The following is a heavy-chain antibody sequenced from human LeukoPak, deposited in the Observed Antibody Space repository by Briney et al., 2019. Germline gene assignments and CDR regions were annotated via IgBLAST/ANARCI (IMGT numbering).Heavy chain of an antibody. J-gene: IGHJ4*02. CDR3: AKSGGSGLIDY. CDR2: INHSGST. D-gene: IGHD6-25*01. Sequence: SETLSLTCAVYGGSFSGYYWSWIRQPPGKGLEWIGEINHSGSTNYNPSLKSRVTISVDTSKNQFSLRLNSVTAADAAMYYCAKSGGSGLIDYWGQGTLVTVSS. CDR1: GGSFSGYY. V-gene: IGHV4-34*01.